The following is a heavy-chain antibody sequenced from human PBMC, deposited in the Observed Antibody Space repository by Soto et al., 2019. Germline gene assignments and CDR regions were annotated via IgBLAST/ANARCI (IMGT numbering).Heavy chain of an antibody. V-gene: IGHV1-18*01. D-gene: IGHD3-10*01. CDR2: ISAYNGNT. CDR1: GYTFTSYG. J-gene: IGHJ3*02. CDR3: ARDLDITMVRGVIITYAFDI. Sequence: ASVKVSCKASGYTFTSYGISWVRQAPGQGLEWMGWISAYNGNTNYAQKLQGRVTTTTDTSTSTAYMELRSLRSDDTAVYYCARDLDITMVRGVIITYAFDIWGQGTMVTVSS.